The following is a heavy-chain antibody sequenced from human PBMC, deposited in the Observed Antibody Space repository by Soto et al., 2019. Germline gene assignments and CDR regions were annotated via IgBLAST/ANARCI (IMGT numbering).Heavy chain of an antibody. J-gene: IGHJ4*02. CDR1: GASVSSHNTT. Sequence: SQTLSLTCAISGASVSSHNTTWNWIRQSPSRGLEWLGRTYYRSEWYNDYAVSVRGRITINPDTSKNQFSLQLNSVTPEDTAVCFCVTTRAQWLGSDESFDYWGQGTLVTVSS. CDR3: VTTRAQWLGSDESFDY. CDR2: TYYRSEWYN. D-gene: IGHD6-19*01. V-gene: IGHV6-1*01.